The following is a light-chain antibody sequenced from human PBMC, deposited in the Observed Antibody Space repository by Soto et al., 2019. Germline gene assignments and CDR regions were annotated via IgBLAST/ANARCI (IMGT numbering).Light chain of an antibody. V-gene: IGKV3-15*01. CDR1: QSVNSN. CDR3: QQYNNWLWT. CDR2: GAS. Sequence: EIVMTQSPATLSVSPGERATLSCRASQSVNSNLVCYQQKPGQAPRLLIYGASTRATGIPGRFSGSGYATAFSLTISSLQSEDFAVYYCQQYNNWLWTFGQGTKVEIK. J-gene: IGKJ1*01.